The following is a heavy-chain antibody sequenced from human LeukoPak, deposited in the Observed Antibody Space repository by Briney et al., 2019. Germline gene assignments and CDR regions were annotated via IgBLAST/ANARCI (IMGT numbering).Heavy chain of an antibody. V-gene: IGHV4-34*01. Sequence: SETLSLTCAVYGGSFSGYYWSWIRQPPGKGLEWLGEINHSGSTNYNPSLKSRVTISVDTSKNQFSLKLSSVTAADTAVYYCAREDTGSYYYYGMDVWGQGTTVTVSS. J-gene: IGHJ6*02. CDR1: GGSFSGYY. CDR2: INHSGST. CDR3: AREDTGSYYYYGMDV. D-gene: IGHD1-1*01.